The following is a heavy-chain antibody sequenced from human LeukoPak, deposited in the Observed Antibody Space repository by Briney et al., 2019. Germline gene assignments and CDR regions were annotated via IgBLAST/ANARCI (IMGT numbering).Heavy chain of an antibody. J-gene: IGHJ4*02. CDR3: AKDRWYCGGDCYSYYFDY. CDR1: GFTISSYA. D-gene: IGHD2-21*01. V-gene: IGHV3-23*01. Sequence: GGSLRLSCAASGFTISSYAMSWVRQAPGKGLEWVSAISGSGGSTYYADSVKGRFTISRDNSKNTLYLQMNSLRAEDTAVYYCAKDRWYCGGDCYSYYFDYWGQGTLVTVSS. CDR2: ISGSGGST.